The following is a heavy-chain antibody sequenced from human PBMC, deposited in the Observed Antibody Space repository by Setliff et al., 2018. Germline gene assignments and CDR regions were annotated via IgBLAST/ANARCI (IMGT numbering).Heavy chain of an antibody. V-gene: IGHV4-61*09. D-gene: IGHD3-10*01. CDR2: IDPSGNT. J-gene: IGHJ4*02. Sequence: SETLSLTCTVSGGSVSSGSYYWSWIRQPAGRGLEWIGHIDPSGNTNYQPSLKSRVTISGDTSKNQFSLKLTSVTAADTAVYYCARSLGSGSYYNSRPFYSDYWGQGTLVTVSS. CDR1: GGSVSSGSYY. CDR3: ARSLGSGSYYNSRPFYSDY.